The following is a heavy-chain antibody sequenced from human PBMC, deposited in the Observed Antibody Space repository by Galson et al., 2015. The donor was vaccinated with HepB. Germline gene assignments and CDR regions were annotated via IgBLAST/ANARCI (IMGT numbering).Heavy chain of an antibody. J-gene: IGHJ4*02. Sequence: SVKVSCKASGYIFNIYGITWVRQAPGQGLEWMGWTRAYNGNTNYAQKFQGRVTLTTDTSTSTAYMEVRSLRSDDTAVYYCARDLAAAGSTRFDSWGQGTLVTVSS. CDR2: TRAYNGNT. D-gene: IGHD6-13*01. CDR3: ARDLAAAGSTRFDS. V-gene: IGHV1-18*04. CDR1: GYIFNIYG.